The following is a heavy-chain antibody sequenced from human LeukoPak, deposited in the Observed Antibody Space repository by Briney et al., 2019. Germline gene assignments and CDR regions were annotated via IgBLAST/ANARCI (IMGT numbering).Heavy chain of an antibody. Sequence: PSETLSLTCTVSGGSISSYYWSWIRQPPGKGLEWIGYIYYSGSTNYNPSLKSRVTISVDTSKNQFSLKLSSVTAADTAVYYCARRGRAIAVAAKGGFDYWGQGTLVTVSS. CDR1: GGSISSYY. CDR2: IYYSGST. V-gene: IGHV4-59*12. D-gene: IGHD6-19*01. CDR3: ARRGRAIAVAAKGGFDY. J-gene: IGHJ4*02.